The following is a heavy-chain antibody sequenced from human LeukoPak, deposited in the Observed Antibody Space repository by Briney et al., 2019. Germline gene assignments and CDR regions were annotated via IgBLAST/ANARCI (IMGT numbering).Heavy chain of an antibody. Sequence: ASVKVSFKASGYTFTSYGISWVRQAPGQGLEWMGWISAYNGNTNYAQKLQGRVTMTTDTSTSTAYMELRSLRSDDTAVYYCARAVVPAARAGNIWFDPWGQGTLVTVSS. V-gene: IGHV1-18*01. D-gene: IGHD2-2*01. CDR1: GYTFTSYG. CDR3: ARAVVPAARAGNIWFDP. J-gene: IGHJ5*02. CDR2: ISAYNGNT.